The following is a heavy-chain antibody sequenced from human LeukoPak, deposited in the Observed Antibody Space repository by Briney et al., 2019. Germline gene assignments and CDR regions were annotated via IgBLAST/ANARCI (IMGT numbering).Heavy chain of an antibody. D-gene: IGHD3-22*01. CDR1: GGTFSGYA. J-gene: IGHJ5*02. CDR3: ASDNYYDSSGYYP. CDR2: IIPIFGTA. V-gene: IGHV1-69*06. Sequence: SVKVSCKASGGTFSGYAISWVRQAPGQGLEWVGGIIPIFGTANYAQKFQGRVTITADKSTSTAYMELSSLRSEDTAVYYCASDNYYDSSGYYPWGQGTLVTVSS.